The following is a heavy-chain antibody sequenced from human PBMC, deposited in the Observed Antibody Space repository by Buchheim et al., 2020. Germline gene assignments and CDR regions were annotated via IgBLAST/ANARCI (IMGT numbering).Heavy chain of an antibody. CDR1: GFTFSSYG. CDR3: ARDIGSGWYEYFDY. D-gene: IGHD6-19*01. CDR2: IWYDGSNK. Sequence: QVQLVESGGGVVQPGRSLRLSCAASGFTFSSYGMHWVRQAPGKGLEWVAVIWYDGSNKYYADSVKGRFTISRDNSKNTLHLQMNSLRAEDTAVYYCARDIGSGWYEYFDYWGQGTL. J-gene: IGHJ4*02. V-gene: IGHV3-33*01.